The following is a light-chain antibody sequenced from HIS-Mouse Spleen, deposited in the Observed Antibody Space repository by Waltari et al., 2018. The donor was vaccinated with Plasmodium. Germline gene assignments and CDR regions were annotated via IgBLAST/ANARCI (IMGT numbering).Light chain of an antibody. J-gene: IGKJ3*01. Sequence: EIVMTQSTATLSVSPGERATLSCRASQSVSSNLSWYQQKPGQAPRLLISVASTRATGIPARFSGSGSGTEFTLTISSLQSEDFAVYYCQQYNNWSFTFGPGTKVDIK. V-gene: IGKV3-15*01. CDR1: QSVSSN. CDR2: VAS. CDR3: QQYNNWSFT.